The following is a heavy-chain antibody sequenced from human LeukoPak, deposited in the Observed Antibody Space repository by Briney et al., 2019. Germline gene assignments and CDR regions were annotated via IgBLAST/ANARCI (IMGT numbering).Heavy chain of an antibody. J-gene: IGHJ5*02. Sequence: SETLSLTCAVYGGSFSGYYWSWIRQPPGKGLEWIGEINHSGSTYYNPSLKSRVTISVDTSKNQFSLKLSSVTAADTAVYYCARHESDFWCGYSPFDPWGQGTLVTVSS. D-gene: IGHD3-3*01. V-gene: IGHV4-34*01. CDR3: ARHESDFWCGYSPFDP. CDR2: INHSGST. CDR1: GGSFSGYY.